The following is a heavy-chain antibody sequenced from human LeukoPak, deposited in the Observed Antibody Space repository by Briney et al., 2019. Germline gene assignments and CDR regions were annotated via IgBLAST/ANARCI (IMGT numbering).Heavy chain of an antibody. J-gene: IGHJ4*02. Sequence: GGSLRLSCAASGFTFSSYGMNWVRQAPGKGLEWVSYISSSSSTIYYADSVKGRFTISRDNAKNSLYLQMNSLRAEDAAVYYCARDGQAGWYNPFDYWGQGTLVTVSS. D-gene: IGHD6-19*01. CDR3: ARDGQAGWYNPFDY. V-gene: IGHV3-48*01. CDR2: ISSSSSTI. CDR1: GFTFSSYG.